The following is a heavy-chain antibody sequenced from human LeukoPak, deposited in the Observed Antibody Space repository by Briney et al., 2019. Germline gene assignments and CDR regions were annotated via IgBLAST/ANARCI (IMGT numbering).Heavy chain of an antibody. D-gene: IGHD3-10*01. J-gene: IGHJ6*02. CDR2: INPSGVTT. V-gene: IGHV1-46*01. CDR1: GYTFISYD. Sequence: ASVKVSSNASGYTFISYDMHWVRQAPGQGLEWMGIINPSGVTTTYAQKFQGRVTMTRDTSTSTVYVELSSLRSEDTAVYYCARVNRENVFGVSMDVWGQGTTVTVSS. CDR3: ARVNRENVFGVSMDV.